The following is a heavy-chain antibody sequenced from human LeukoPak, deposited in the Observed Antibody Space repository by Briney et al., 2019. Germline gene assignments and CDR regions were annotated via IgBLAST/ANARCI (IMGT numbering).Heavy chain of an antibody. J-gene: IGHJ4*02. Sequence: GGSLRLSCAASGFTFSSYGMHWVRQAPGKGLEWVAFIRYDGSNKYYADSVKGRFTISRDNSKDTLYLQMNSLRAEDTAVYYCAKPKSENYYFDYWGQGTLVSVSS. CDR1: GFTFSSYG. CDR3: AKPKSENYYFDY. CDR2: IRYDGSNK. V-gene: IGHV3-30*02.